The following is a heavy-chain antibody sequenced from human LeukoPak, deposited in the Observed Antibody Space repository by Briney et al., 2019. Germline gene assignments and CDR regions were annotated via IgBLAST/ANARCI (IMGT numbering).Heavy chain of an antibody. Sequence: ASVKVSCKASGGTFSCYAISWARQAPGQGLEWMGGIIPIFGTANYAQKFQGRVTITADESTSTAYMELSSLRSEDTAGYYCARDRQSTFGGVIVTPYDAFDIWGQGTMVTVSS. V-gene: IGHV1-69*01. CDR2: IIPIFGTA. CDR3: ARDRQSTFGGVIVTPYDAFDI. J-gene: IGHJ3*02. CDR1: GGTFSCYA. D-gene: IGHD3-16*02.